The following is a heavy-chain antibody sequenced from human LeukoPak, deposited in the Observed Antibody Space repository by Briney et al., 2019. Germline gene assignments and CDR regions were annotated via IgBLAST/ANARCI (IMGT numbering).Heavy chain of an antibody. J-gene: IGHJ5*02. CDR1: GGSISSYY. CDR2: IYYSGST. CDR3: ARSPKRYCSGGSCYSIPYPFDP. D-gene: IGHD2-15*01. Sequence: SETLSLTCTVSGGSISSYYWSWIRQSPGKGLEWIGYIYYSGSTNYNPSLKSRVTISVDTSKNQFSLKLSSVTAADTAVYYCARSPKRYCSGGSCYSIPYPFDPWGQGTLVTVSS. V-gene: IGHV4-59*01.